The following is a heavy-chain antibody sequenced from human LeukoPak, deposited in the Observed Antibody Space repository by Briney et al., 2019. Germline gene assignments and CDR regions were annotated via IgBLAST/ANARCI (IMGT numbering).Heavy chain of an antibody. D-gene: IGHD1-26*01. CDR1: GFTFTNSW. J-gene: IGHJ4*02. CDR2: IKQDGSTK. V-gene: IGHV3-7*01. CDR3: TRDTDGSLDY. Sequence: GGSLRLSCAASGFTFTNSWMAWVRQAPGKGLEWVANIKQDGSTKHNVDSLKGRFTISRDNPKNSLYLQMNNLRADDTAVYYCTRDTDGSLDYWGQGILVTVAS.